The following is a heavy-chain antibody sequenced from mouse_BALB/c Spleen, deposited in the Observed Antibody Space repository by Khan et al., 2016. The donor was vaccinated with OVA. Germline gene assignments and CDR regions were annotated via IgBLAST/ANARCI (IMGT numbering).Heavy chain of an antibody. D-gene: IGHD1-1*01. V-gene: IGHV3-2*02. J-gene: IGHJ2*01. Sequence: EVQLQESGPGLVKPSQSLSLTCTVTVYSITTDYAWNWIRQFPGNKLEWMGYISYSGNTKYNPSLNSRISITRDTSKNQFFLQLKSVTTEDTARYYCARVYGGDFDYWGQGTTLTVSS. CDR3: ARVYGGDFDY. CDR2: ISYSGNT. CDR1: VYSITTDYA.